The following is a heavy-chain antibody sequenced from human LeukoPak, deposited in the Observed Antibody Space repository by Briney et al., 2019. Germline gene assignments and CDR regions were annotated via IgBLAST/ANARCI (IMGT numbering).Heavy chain of an antibody. J-gene: IGHJ3*02. CDR2: ISAYNGNT. Sequence: SVKVSCKASGYTFTSYGISWVRQAPGQGLEWMGWISAYNGNTNYAQKLQGRVTMTTDTSTSTAYMELRSLRSDDTAVYYCARDYDFWSGLPQNAMAFDIWGQGTMVTVSS. CDR3: ARDYDFWSGLPQNAMAFDI. V-gene: IGHV1-18*01. CDR1: GYTFTSYG. D-gene: IGHD3-3*01.